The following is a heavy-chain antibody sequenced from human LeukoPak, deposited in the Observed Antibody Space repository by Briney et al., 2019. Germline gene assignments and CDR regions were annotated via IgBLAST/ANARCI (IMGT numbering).Heavy chain of an antibody. Sequence: PGGSLRLSCAASGFTFSSYAMSWVRQAPGKGLEWVSTISGSGGHTYYADSVKGRFTISRDDSKNTLYLQMNSLRAEDTAVYYCAKDSYIAVTGRDYWGQGTLATVSS. CDR3: AKDSYIAVTGRDY. CDR2: ISGSGGHT. D-gene: IGHD6-19*01. V-gene: IGHV3-23*01. CDR1: GFTFSSYA. J-gene: IGHJ4*02.